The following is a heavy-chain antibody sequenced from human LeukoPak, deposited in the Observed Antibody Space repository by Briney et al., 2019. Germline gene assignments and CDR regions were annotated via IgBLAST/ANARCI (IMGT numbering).Heavy chain of an antibody. Sequence: GGSLRLSCAASGFTFSSYSMNWVRQAPGKGLEWVSSISSSSSYIYYADSVKGRFTISRDNAKNSLYLQMNCLRAEDTALYYCAKGQFGIYNWFDPWGQGTLVTVSS. CDR3: AKGQFGIYNWFDP. CDR1: GFTFSSYS. D-gene: IGHD5-24*01. CDR2: ISSSSSYI. J-gene: IGHJ5*02. V-gene: IGHV3-21*04.